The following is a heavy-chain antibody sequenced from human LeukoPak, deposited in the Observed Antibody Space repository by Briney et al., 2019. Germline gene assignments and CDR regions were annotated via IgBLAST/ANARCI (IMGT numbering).Heavy chain of an antibody. D-gene: IGHD6-13*01. V-gene: IGHV4-39*07. CDR2: MYYTGRT. CDR3: ARSIEGSRPFDR. Sequence: SETLSLTCTVSGDSISSSTSYWGWIRQPPGKGLDWIGSMYYTGRTFYNSSLKSRVTISVDTSKNQFSLRLTSVTAADTAVYYCARSIEGSRPFDRWGQGTLVTVSS. J-gene: IGHJ4*02. CDR1: GDSISSSTSY.